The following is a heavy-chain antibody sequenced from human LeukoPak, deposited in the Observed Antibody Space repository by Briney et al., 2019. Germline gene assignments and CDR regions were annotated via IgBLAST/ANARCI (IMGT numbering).Heavy chain of an antibody. CDR2: IGRSGTTI. J-gene: IGHJ6*03. CDR1: GFTFSDYY. D-gene: IGHD3-10*01. Sequence: GGSLRLSCAASGFTFSDYYMSWIRQVPGKGLEWVSYIGRSGTTIHYADSVKGRFTISWDNAKKSLYLQMNSLRAEDTAVYYCARGAIRSHYYYMDVWGKGTTVTISS. CDR3: ARGAIRSHYYYMDV. V-gene: IGHV3-11*04.